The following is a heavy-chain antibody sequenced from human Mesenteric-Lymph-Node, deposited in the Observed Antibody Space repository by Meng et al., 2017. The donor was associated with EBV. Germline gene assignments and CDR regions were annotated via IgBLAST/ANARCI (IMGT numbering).Heavy chain of an antibody. Sequence: QLVESGGELVKPGGSLRLSCAASGFTFSAYSMNWVRQTPEKGLEWVSSISSSDDLIYYVDSVTGRFTISRDNAKNSLFLQMNSLRVEDTAVYYCARSAAVAGGVMWFDPWGQGTLVTVSS. CDR3: ARSAAVAGGVMWFDP. CDR2: ISSSDDLI. J-gene: IGHJ5*02. D-gene: IGHD6-19*01. V-gene: IGHV3-21*01. CDR1: GFTFSAYS.